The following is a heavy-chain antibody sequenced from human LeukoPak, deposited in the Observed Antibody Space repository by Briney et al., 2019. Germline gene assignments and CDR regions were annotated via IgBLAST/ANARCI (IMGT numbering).Heavy chain of an antibody. Sequence: PGGSLRLSRAASGFTFRSYSMAWVRLAPGKGLEWVSVIRGGADDTSYADSVKGRFTISRDNSKNTLFLQMDGLRVEDTAVYYCATSGFSGYDHPSWSQGTLVTVSS. D-gene: IGHD5-12*01. CDR3: ATSGFSGYDHPS. CDR1: GFTFRSYS. J-gene: IGHJ5*02. V-gene: IGHV3-23*01. CDR2: IRGGADDT.